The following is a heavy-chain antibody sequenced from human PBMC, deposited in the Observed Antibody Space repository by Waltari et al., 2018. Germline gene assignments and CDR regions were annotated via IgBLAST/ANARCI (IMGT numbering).Heavy chain of an antibody. V-gene: IGHV1-8*03. CDR1: GYTFTSYD. D-gene: IGHD3-22*01. J-gene: IGHJ4*02. CDR3: ARVAYYYDSSGFVPLDY. CDR2: MNPNSGNT. Sequence: QVQLVQSGAEVKKPGASVKVSCKASGYTFTSYDINWVRQAPGQGLEWMGWMNPNSGNTGYAQKFQGRVTITRNTSISTAYMELSSLRSEDTAVYYCARVAYYYDSSGFVPLDYWGQGTLVTVSS.